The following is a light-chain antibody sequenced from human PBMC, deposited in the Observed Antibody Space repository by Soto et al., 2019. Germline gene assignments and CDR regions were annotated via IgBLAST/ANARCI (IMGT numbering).Light chain of an antibody. CDR2: GNS. CDR3: QSYDNSLSGWV. J-gene: IGLJ3*02. V-gene: IGLV1-40*01. Sequence: QSVLTQPPSVSEAPGQRVTISCTGSSSNIGARYDVHWYQQLPGTAPKLLIYGNSNRPSGVPDRFSGSKSGTSASLAITGLQAEDETDYYCQSYDNSLSGWVFGGGTKVTVL. CDR1: SSNIGARYD.